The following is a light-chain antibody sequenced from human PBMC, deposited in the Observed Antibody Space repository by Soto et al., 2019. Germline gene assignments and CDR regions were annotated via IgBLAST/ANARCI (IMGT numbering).Light chain of an antibody. Sequence: EVVLTQSPATLTLSAGQRPALSCRASENVRTCVDCNQQKPGPPHRLLVHGASNRATGIPARFSGSGSGTDFTLTISNLEPEDFAVYYCQQHSHWPPWTFGQGTKVDIK. CDR3: QQHSHWPPWT. CDR2: GAS. V-gene: IGKV3-11*01. J-gene: IGKJ1*01. CDR1: ENVRTC.